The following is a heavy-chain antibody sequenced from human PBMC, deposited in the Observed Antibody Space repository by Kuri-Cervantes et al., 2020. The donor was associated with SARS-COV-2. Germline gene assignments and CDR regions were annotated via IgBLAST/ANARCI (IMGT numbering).Heavy chain of an antibody. CDR2: IRHRADSYTT. CDR3: ARRSAKGSGWSPPDY. D-gene: IGHD6-19*01. J-gene: IGHJ4*02. CDR1: GFSFSDHY. V-gene: IGHV3-72*01. Sequence: GGSLRLSCVASGFSFSDHYMDWVRQAPGKGLEWVGRIRHRADSYTTEYAASVKGRFTVSRDDSKNSVYLEMNSLKTEDTAVYYCARRSAKGSGWSPPDYWGQGTLVTVSS.